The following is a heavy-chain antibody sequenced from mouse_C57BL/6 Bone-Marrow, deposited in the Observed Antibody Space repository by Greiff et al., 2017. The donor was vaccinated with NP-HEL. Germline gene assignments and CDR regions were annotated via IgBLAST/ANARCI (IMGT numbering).Heavy chain of an antibody. CDR2: IYPGGGYT. Sequence: QVQLQQSGAELVRPGTSVKMSCKASGYTFTNYWIGWAKQRPGHGLEWIGDIYPGGGYTNYNEKFKGKATLTADKSSSTAYMQFSSLTSEDSAIYYCARNAYGSSFLGYAMDYWGQGTSVTVSS. J-gene: IGHJ4*01. V-gene: IGHV1-63*01. CDR1: GYTFTNYW. D-gene: IGHD1-1*01. CDR3: ARNAYGSSFLGYAMDY.